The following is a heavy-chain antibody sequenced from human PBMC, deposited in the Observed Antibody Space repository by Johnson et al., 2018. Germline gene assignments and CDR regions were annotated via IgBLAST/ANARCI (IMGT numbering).Heavy chain of an antibody. J-gene: IGHJ4*02. CDR3: AWDIAARRLDY. D-gene: IGHD6-6*01. V-gene: IGHV3-33*01. Sequence: QVQLVESGGGVVQPGRSLRLSCAASGFTFRNHGMNWVRQAPGKGLEWVAVIWYDGSNQYYADSVKGRFTISRDNSKNTLYLEMNSLRAEDTAVYYCAWDIAARRLDYWGQGTLVTVSS. CDR2: IWYDGSNQ. CDR1: GFTFRNHG.